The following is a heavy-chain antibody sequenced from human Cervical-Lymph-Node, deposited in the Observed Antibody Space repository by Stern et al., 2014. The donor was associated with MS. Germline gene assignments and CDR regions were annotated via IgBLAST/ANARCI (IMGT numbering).Heavy chain of an antibody. CDR3: ARDYRYFEYGVDV. Sequence: VQLEESGPGLVKPSETLSLTCTVSGGSISNYYWSWIRQPPGKGLEWIGYIYYNGDTNYNPSLKSRVTMSVDTSKNQFSLDLSSVTAADTAVYFCARDYRYFEYGVDVWGRGTTVTVSS. J-gene: IGHJ6*02. V-gene: IGHV4-59*01. D-gene: IGHD3-9*01. CDR1: GGSISNYY. CDR2: IYYNGDT.